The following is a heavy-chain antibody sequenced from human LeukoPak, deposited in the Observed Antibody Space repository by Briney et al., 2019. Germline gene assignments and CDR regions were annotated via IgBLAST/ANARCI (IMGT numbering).Heavy chain of an antibody. CDR2: INHSGST. CDR1: GGSFSGYY. D-gene: IGHD2-2*01. J-gene: IGHJ6*03. V-gene: IGHV4-34*01. CDR3: ARAVSSTSAEYDYYMDV. Sequence: SETLSLTCAVYGGSFSGYYWSWIRQPPGKGLEWIGEINHSGSTNYNPSLKSRVTISVDTSKNQFSLKLSSVTAADTALYYCARAVSSTSAEYDYYMDVWGKGTTVTVSS.